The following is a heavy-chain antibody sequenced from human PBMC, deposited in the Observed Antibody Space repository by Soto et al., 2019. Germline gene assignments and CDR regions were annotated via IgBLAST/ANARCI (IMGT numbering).Heavy chain of an antibody. D-gene: IGHD3-10*01. CDR3: DKWGNESGYYYYAMDV. CDR1: GFRFSSYA. Sequence: GGSLRLSCVASGFRFSSYAMNWVRQAPGKGLEWVSGVSDSGERTYYADSAKGRFTISRDNSKSTLYLQMNSLRAEDTAVYYCDKWGNESGYYYYAMDVWGQGTTVTVSS. V-gene: IGHV3-23*01. CDR2: VSDSGERT. J-gene: IGHJ6*02.